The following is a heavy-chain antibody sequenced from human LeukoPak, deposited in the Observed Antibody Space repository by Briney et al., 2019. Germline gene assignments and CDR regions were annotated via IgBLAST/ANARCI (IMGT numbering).Heavy chain of an antibody. J-gene: IGHJ1*01. CDR2: ISSSSSTI. CDR3: ARAYYDSSGRPESGYFQH. Sequence: AGSLRLSCAASGFTFSSYSMNWVRQAPGKGLEWVSYISSSSSTIYYADSVKGRFTISRDNAKNSLYLQMNSLRAEDTAVYYCARAYYDSSGRPESGYFQHWGQGTLVTVSS. V-gene: IGHV3-48*04. D-gene: IGHD3-22*01. CDR1: GFTFSSYS.